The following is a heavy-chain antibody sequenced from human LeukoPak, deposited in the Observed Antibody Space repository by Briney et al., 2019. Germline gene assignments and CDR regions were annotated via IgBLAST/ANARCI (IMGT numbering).Heavy chain of an antibody. CDR1: GGPISGYY. V-gene: IGHV4-4*07. D-gene: IGHD2-15*01. CDR3: ARHWSHSVAQFGRYYWFDP. CDR2: VDTSGRT. Sequence: SDTLSLTCTVSGGPISGYYWSWIRQPAGKGLEWIGHVDTSGRTNYNSSLMSRVTMSVDTSKNQFSLRLTSVTAADTAVYYCARHWSHSVAQFGRYYWFDPWGQGTLVTVSS. J-gene: IGHJ5*02.